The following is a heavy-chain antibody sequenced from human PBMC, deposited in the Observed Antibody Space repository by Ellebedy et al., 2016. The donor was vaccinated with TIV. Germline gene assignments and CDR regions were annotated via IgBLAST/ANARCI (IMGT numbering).Heavy chain of an antibody. D-gene: IGHD2-2*01. CDR2: IWYDGSNK. V-gene: IGHV3-33*01. CDR3: ARDPGYCSSTSCSPDY. CDR1: GFTFSSYG. Sequence: GGSLRLSXAASGFTFSSYGMHWVRQAPGKGLEWVAVIWYDGSNKYYADSVKGRFTISRDNSKNTLYLQMNSLRAEDTAVYYCARDPGYCSSTSCSPDYWGQGTLVTVSS. J-gene: IGHJ4*02.